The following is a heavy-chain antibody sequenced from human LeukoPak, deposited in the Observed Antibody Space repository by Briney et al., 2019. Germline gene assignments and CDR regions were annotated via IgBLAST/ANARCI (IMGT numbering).Heavy chain of an antibody. J-gene: IGHJ3*02. Sequence: GRSLRLSCVASGFSFSSYSMNWVRQAPGKGLEWVSSISSSSSYIYYADSVKGRFTISRDNAKNSLYLQMNSLRAEDTAVYYCARDRAVADKDAFDIWGQGTMVTVSS. V-gene: IGHV3-21*01. CDR1: GFSFSSYS. CDR3: ARDRAVADKDAFDI. CDR2: ISSSSSYI. D-gene: IGHD6-19*01.